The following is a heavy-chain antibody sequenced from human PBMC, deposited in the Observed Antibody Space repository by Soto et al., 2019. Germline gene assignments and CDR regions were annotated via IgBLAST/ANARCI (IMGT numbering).Heavy chain of an antibody. CDR2: IRSKAYGGTT. CDR1: GFTFGDYA. Sequence: GGSLRLSCTASGFTFGDYAMSWFRQAPGKGLEWVGFIRSKAYGGTTEYAASVKGRFTISRDDSKSIAYLQMNSLKTEDTAVYYCTSYMVRGVILNAYDYGGQGTRVTGSS. CDR3: TSYMVRGVILNAYDY. D-gene: IGHD3-10*01. V-gene: IGHV3-49*03. J-gene: IGHJ4*02.